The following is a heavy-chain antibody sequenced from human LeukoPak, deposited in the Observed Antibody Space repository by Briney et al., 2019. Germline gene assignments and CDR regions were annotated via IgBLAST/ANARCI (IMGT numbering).Heavy chain of an antibody. D-gene: IGHD6-6*01. V-gene: IGHV4-59*08. J-gene: IGHJ4*02. CDR2: VHYSGST. Sequence: SSETLSLTCTVSGGSTSGYYWNWIRQPPGKGLEWIGYVHYSGSTKYNPSLKSRVTISVDTSKNHSSLKLTSVTAADTAVYYCARMYSSSSYFDSWGQGTLVTVSS. CDR1: GGSTSGYY. CDR3: ARMYSSSSYFDS.